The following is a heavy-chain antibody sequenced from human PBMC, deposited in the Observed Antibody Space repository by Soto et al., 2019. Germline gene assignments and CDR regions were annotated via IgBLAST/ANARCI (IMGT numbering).Heavy chain of an antibody. CDR2: INHSGST. CDR3: ARGGVAAHERLDY. Sequence: SETLSLTCAVYGGSFSGYYWSWIRQPPGKGLEWIGEINHSGSTNYNPSLKSRVTISVDTSKNQFSLKLSSVTAADTAVYYCARGGVAAHERLDYWGQGTLVTVS. J-gene: IGHJ4*02. CDR1: GGSFSGYY. D-gene: IGHD6-6*01. V-gene: IGHV4-34*01.